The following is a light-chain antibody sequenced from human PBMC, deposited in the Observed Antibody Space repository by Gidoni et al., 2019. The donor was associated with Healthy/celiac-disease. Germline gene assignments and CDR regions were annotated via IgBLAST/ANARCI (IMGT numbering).Light chain of an antibody. V-gene: IGKV3-20*01. CDR3: QQYGSSPQT. CDR2: GAS. Sequence: EIVLTQSPRTLSLSPGERATLSCRSSQSVSSSYLAWYQQKPGQAPRLLIYGASSRATGIPDRFSGSGSGTDFTLTISRLEPEDFAVYYCQQYGSSPQTFGPGTKVDIK. CDR1: QSVSSSY. J-gene: IGKJ3*01.